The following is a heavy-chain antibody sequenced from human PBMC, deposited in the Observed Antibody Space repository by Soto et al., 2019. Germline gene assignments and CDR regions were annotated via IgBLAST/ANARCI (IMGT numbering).Heavy chain of an antibody. Sequence: QVQLVQSGAEVKKPGASVKVSCKASGYTFTSYYMHWVRQAPGQGLEWMGIINPSGGNTNYAQKLQGRVTMTTDTSTSTAYMELRSLRSDDTAVYYCARKVWAIATDHYGYFDYWGQGTLVTVSS. D-gene: IGHD3-16*01. V-gene: IGHV1-46*01. J-gene: IGHJ4*02. CDR2: INPSGGNT. CDR3: ARKVWAIATDHYGYFDY. CDR1: GYTFTSYY.